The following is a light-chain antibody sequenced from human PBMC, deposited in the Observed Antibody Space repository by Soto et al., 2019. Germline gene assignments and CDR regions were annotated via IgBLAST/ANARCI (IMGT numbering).Light chain of an antibody. J-gene: IGKJ4*01. V-gene: IGKV3D-20*01. CDR3: QQYATPPLT. CDR2: DAS. Sequence: EIVLTQSPATLSLSPGERATLSCGASHSVANNYLAWYQLKPGLAPRLLIFDASRRATGIPDRFSGSGSGTDFTLTISRLEPEDFAVYYCQQYATPPLTFGGGTKVDIQ. CDR1: HSVANNY.